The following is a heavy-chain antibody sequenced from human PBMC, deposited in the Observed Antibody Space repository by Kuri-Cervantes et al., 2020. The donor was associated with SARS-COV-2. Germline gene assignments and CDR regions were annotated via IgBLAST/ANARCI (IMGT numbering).Heavy chain of an antibody. J-gene: IGHJ5*02. V-gene: IGHV4-4*07. CDR2: IYTSGST. CDR1: GGSISSHY. CDR3: ATSCVLPAGAGPIFGVVIDGCNWFDP. D-gene: IGHD3-3*01. Sequence: SETLSLTCTVSGGSISSHYWSWIRQPAGKGLEWIGRIYTSGSTNYNPSLKSRVTMSVDTSKNQFSLKLSSVTAADTAVYYCATSCVLPAGAGPIFGVVIDGCNWFDPWGQGTLVTVSS.